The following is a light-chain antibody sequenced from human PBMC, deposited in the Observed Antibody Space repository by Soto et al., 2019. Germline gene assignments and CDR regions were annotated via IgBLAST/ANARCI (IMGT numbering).Light chain of an antibody. V-gene: IGKV3-15*01. CDR2: GAS. J-gene: IGKJ1*01. Sequence: IVMTQSPATLSVSPGERATLSCRASQSVSSNLSWYQQKPGQAPRVLIYGASTRATGIPERLSGSGCWAEVNPPISSPQSEECSVYYCQHYNNWPPKTFGQGTKVEIK. CDR3: QHYNNWPPKT. CDR1: QSVSSN.